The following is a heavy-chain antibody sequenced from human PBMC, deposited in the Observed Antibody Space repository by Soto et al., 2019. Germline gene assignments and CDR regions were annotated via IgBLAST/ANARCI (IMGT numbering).Heavy chain of an antibody. V-gene: IGHV3-74*01. Sequence: PGGSLRLSCAASGFTFSNYWMHWVRQAPGEGLVWVSRIISDGTSTTYADSVRGRFTISRDNAKNTLYLQMNSLSAEDTAVYYCARGFRYCSTRCYNYGMDVWGQGTTVTVSS. D-gene: IGHD2-2*01. J-gene: IGHJ6*02. CDR1: GFTFSNYW. CDR3: ARGFRYCSTRCYNYGMDV. CDR2: IISDGTST.